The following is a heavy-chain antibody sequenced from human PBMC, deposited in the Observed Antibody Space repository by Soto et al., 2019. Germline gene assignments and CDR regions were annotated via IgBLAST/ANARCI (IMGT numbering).Heavy chain of an antibody. D-gene: IGHD6-6*01. J-gene: IGHJ4*02. CDR2: IIPIFGTA. CDR1: GGTFSSYA. V-gene: IGHV1-69*13. Sequence: SVKVSCKASGGTFSSYAISWVRQAPGQGLEWMGGIIPIFGTANYAQKSQGRVTITADESTSTAYMELSSLRSEDTAVYYCARGPEYSSRYFDYWGQGTLVTAPQ. CDR3: ARGPEYSSRYFDY.